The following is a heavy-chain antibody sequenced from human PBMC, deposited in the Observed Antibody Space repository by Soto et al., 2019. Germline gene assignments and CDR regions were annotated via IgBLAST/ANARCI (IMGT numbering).Heavy chain of an antibody. Sequence: EVQLLESGGGFIQPGGSLRLSCAASGFTFNSYPMSWVRQAPGKGLEWVSGISDSGGSTYYADSVKGRFTISRDNSKNTLFLQMNVLRAEDTAVYYCAKDGGYNCFDYWGQGTLVTVSS. J-gene: IGHJ4*02. V-gene: IGHV3-23*01. CDR3: AKDGGYNCFDY. CDR2: ISDSGGST. D-gene: IGHD5-12*01. CDR1: GFTFNSYP.